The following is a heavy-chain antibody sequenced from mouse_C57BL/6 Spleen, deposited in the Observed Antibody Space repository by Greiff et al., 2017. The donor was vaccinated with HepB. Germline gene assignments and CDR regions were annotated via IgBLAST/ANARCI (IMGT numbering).Heavy chain of an antibody. J-gene: IGHJ4*01. CDR2: IRNKANGYTT. Sequence: EVMLVESGGGLVQPGGSLSLSCAASGFTFTDYYMSWVRQPPGKALEWLGFIRNKANGYTTEYSSSVKGRFTISRDNSQSILYLQMNALRAEDSATYYFARYLSPYAMDCWGQGTSVTVSS. CDR1: GFTFTDYY. V-gene: IGHV7-3*01. CDR3: ARYLSPYAMDC.